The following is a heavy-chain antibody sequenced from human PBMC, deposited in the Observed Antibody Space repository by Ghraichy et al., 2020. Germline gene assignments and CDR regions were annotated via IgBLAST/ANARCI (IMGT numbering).Heavy chain of an antibody. J-gene: IGHJ6*02. V-gene: IGHV3-48*02. CDR2: ISSSSSTI. CDR3: ARDGRYYYGSGSRSYYYGMDV. D-gene: IGHD3-10*01. CDR1: GFTFSSYS. Sequence: GGSLRLSCAASGFTFSSYSMNWVRQAPGKGLEWVSYISSSSSTIYYADSVKGRFTISRDNAKNSLYLQMNSLRDEDTAVYYCARDGRYYYGSGSRSYYYGMDVWGQGTTVTVSS.